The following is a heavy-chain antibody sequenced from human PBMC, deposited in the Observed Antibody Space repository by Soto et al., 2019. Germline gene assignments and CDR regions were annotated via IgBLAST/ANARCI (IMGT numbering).Heavy chain of an antibody. V-gene: IGHV3-15*01. J-gene: IGHJ4*02. CDR3: TTDRPHYYDSSGFPTPFDY. D-gene: IGHD3-22*01. CDR2: IQSKTDGGTT. CDR1: GFTFSDVW. Sequence: GGSLRLSCAASGFTFSDVWMSWVRQAPGKGLEWVGRIQSKTDGGTTDYAAPVKGRFTISRDDSENTLYLQLNSLKTEDTAVYYCTTDRPHYYDSSGFPTPFDYWCLGTLVTVSS.